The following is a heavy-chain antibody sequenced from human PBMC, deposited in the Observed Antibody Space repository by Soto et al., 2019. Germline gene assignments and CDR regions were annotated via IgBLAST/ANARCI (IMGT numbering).Heavy chain of an antibody. Sequence: VKVSCKASGYTFTSYDINWVRQATGQGLEWMGWMNPNSGNTGYAQKFQGRVTMTRNTSISTAYMELSSLRSEDTAVYYCARLASRYDFWSGYYNRQYYYYGMDVWGQGTTVTVSS. J-gene: IGHJ6*01. CDR3: ARLASRYDFWSGYYNRQYYYYGMDV. CDR2: MNPNSGNT. D-gene: IGHD3-3*01. CDR1: GYTFTSYD. V-gene: IGHV1-8*01.